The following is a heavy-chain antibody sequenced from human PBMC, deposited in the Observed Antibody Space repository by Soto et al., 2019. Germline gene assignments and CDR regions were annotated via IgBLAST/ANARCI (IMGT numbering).Heavy chain of an antibody. CDR2: ISAYNGNT. CDR1: GYTFTSYG. Sequence: QVQLVQSGAEVKKPGASVKVSCKASGYTFTSYGISWVRQAPGQGLEWMGWISAYNGNTNYEQKLQGRVTITTDTSTSTAYMELRSLRSDDTAVYYCARDQPIQGAAINYGMDVWGQGTTVTVSS. D-gene: IGHD6-25*01. J-gene: IGHJ6*02. V-gene: IGHV1-18*01. CDR3: ARDQPIQGAAINYGMDV.